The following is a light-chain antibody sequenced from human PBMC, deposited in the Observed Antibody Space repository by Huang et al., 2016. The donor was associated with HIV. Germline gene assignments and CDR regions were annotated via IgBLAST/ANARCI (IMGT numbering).Light chain of an antibody. CDR3: QQYNNWPRT. Sequence: EIVMTQSPATLSVSPGERATLSCRASQSVSSNLAWYQQKPGQAPRLLIYAASTRATGIPARFSGSVSGTEFTLTISSLQSEDFAVYYCQQYNNWPRTFGQGTNVEIK. CDR2: AAS. CDR1: QSVSSN. J-gene: IGKJ1*01. V-gene: IGKV3-15*01.